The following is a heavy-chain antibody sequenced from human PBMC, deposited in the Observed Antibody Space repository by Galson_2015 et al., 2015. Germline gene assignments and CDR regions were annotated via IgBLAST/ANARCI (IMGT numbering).Heavy chain of an antibody. J-gene: IGHJ4*02. CDR1: GFTFSSYS. CDR3: ARPGETTIFGVGIIGDY. V-gene: IGHV3-21*01. Sequence: SLRLSCAASGFTFSSYSMNWVRQAPGKGLEWVSSISSSSSYIYYADSVKGRFTISRDNAKNSLYLQMNSLRAEDTAVYYCARPGETTIFGVGIIGDYWGQGTLVTVSS. D-gene: IGHD3-3*01. CDR2: ISSSSSYI.